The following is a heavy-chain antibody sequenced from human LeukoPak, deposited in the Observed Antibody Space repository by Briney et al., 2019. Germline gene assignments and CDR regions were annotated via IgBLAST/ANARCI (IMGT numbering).Heavy chain of an antibody. D-gene: IGHD7-27*01. CDR1: GGSISSYY. V-gene: IGHV4-59*08. CDR3: ARLTGDRYYYGMDV. Sequence: SSETLSLTCTVSGGSISSYYWSWIRQPPGKGLEWIGYIYYSGSTNYNPSLKSRVTISVDTSKDQFSLKLSSVTAADTAVYYCARLTGDRYYYGMDVWGQGTTVTVSS. J-gene: IGHJ6*02. CDR2: IYYSGST.